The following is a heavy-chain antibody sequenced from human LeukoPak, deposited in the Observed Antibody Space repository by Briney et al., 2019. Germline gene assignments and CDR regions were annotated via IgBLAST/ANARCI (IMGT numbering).Heavy chain of an antibody. V-gene: IGHV3-30-3*01. CDR2: ISDDGINK. Sequence: PGRSLRLSCAASGFTFSNYAMHWVRQAPGKGLEWVAVISDDGINKYYADSVKGRFTISRDNSKNTLYLQMNSLRAEDTAVHYCAREAVTTNDFDYWGQGTLVTVSS. J-gene: IGHJ4*02. D-gene: IGHD4-17*01. CDR3: AREAVTTNDFDY. CDR1: GFTFSNYA.